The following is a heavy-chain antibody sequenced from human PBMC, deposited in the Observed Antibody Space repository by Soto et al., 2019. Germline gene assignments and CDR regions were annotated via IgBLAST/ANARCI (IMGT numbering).Heavy chain of an antibody. CDR2: IYWDDDK. V-gene: IGHV2-5*02. Sequence: QITLKESGPTLVKPTQTLTLTCTFSGFSLNTGGLGVGWIRQPPGKALEWLALIYWDDDKRYSPSLKSRLSITKDTYNNQVVLTMTNMDPVDTATYYCTHSRCGGDCLQSYSSHYYYGMDVWGQGTTVTVSS. J-gene: IGHJ6*02. CDR3: THSRCGGDCLQSYSSHYYYGMDV. CDR1: GFSLNTGGLG. D-gene: IGHD2-21*02.